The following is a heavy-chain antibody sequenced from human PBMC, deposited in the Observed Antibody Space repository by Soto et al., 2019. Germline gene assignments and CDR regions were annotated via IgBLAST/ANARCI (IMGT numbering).Heavy chain of an antibody. J-gene: IGHJ4*02. CDR2: IYYSGTSGTS. Sequence: KSSETLSLTCTVTGGSISGYYWSWIRQPPGKGLEWIGYIYYSGTSGTSNYNPSLKSRVTISVDTSKNQFSLKVSSVTAADTALYYCARSGSYGGFFAFWGQGNLVTVSS. CDR3: ARSGSYGGFFAF. V-gene: IGHV4-59*01. CDR1: GGSISGYY. D-gene: IGHD1-26*01.